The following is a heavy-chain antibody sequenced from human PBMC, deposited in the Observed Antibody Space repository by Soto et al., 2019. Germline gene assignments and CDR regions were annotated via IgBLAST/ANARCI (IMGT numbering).Heavy chain of an antibody. CDR3: AKDQLRFLEWLESDAFDI. J-gene: IGHJ3*02. V-gene: IGHV3-23*01. Sequence: GGSLGLPCAAVGFTFISYARSWVRKAPGTGLEWVSAISGSGGSTYYADSVKGRFTISRDNSKNTLYLQMNSLRAEDTAVYYCAKDQLRFLEWLESDAFDIWGQGTMVTVSS. D-gene: IGHD3-3*01. CDR2: ISGSGGST. CDR1: GFTFISYA.